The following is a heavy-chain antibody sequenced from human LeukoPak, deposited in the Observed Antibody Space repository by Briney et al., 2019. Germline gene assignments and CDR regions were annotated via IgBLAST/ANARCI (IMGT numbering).Heavy chain of an antibody. D-gene: IGHD6-13*01. CDR1: GYTFTSYD. V-gene: IGHV1-2*02. Sequence: ASVKVSCKASGYTFTSYDINWVRQATGQGLEWMGWINPNSGGTNYAQKFQGRVTMTRDTSISTAYMELSRLRSDDTAVYYCARSPLIAAAGQYFDYWGQGTLVTVSS. CDR2: INPNSGGT. J-gene: IGHJ4*02. CDR3: ARSPLIAAAGQYFDY.